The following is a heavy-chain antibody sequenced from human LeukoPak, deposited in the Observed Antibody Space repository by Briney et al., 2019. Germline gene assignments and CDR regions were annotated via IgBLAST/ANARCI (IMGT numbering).Heavy chain of an antibody. CDR2: ISTSSSYI. D-gene: IGHD1-1*01. CDR3: ARVRTKLSYYYYMDV. V-gene: IGHV3-21*01. Sequence: PGGSLRLSCAASGFTFSSFGMNWVRQAPGKGLEWVSSISTSSSYIYYADSLKGRFTISRDNAKNSLYLQMNSLRAEDTAVYYCARVRTKLSYYYYMDVWGKGTTVTVSS. J-gene: IGHJ6*03. CDR1: GFTFSSFG.